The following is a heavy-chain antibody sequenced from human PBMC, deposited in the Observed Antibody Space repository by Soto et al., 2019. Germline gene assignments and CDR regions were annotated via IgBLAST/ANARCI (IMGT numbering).Heavy chain of an antibody. Sequence: PRGSLRLSCAASGFTFRSYAMSWVRQAPGKGLEWVSAISGSGGSTYYADSVKGRFTISTDNSKNTLYLQMNSLRAEDTAVYYCAKDRSDSRDVFYIWGQGTLVTVS. CDR3: AKDRSDSRDVFYI. CDR1: GFTFRSYA. J-gene: IGHJ3*02. D-gene: IGHD2-21*01. CDR2: ISGSGGST. V-gene: IGHV3-23*01.